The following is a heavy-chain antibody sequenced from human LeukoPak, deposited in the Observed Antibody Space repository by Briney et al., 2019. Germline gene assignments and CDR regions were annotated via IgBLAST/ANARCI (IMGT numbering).Heavy chain of an antibody. V-gene: IGHV3-33*06. Sequence: GGSLRLSCAASGFTFSSYGMHWVRQAPGKGLEWVAVIWYDGSNKYYADSVKGRFTISRDNSKNTLYLQMNSLRAEDTAVYYCAKDQCSGGSCYSGYWGQGTLVSVPS. CDR2: IWYDGSNK. CDR3: AKDQCSGGSCYSGY. D-gene: IGHD2-15*01. CDR1: GFTFSSYG. J-gene: IGHJ4*02.